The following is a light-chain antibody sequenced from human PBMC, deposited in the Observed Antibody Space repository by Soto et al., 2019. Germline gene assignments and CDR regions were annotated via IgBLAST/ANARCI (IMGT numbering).Light chain of an antibody. CDR2: DVT. J-gene: IGLJ2*01. Sequence: QSALTQPASVSGSPGQSITISCTGTSSDVGGYNYVSWNQHHPGKAPKLMIYDVTNRPSGVSNRFSGSKSGNTASLTISGLQAEDEADYYCSSYTSSRTPGVVFGGGTKLTVL. CDR1: SSDVGGYNY. V-gene: IGLV2-14*03. CDR3: SSYTSSRTPGVV.